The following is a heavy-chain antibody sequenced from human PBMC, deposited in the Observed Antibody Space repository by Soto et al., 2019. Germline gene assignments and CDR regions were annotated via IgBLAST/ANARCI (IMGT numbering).Heavy chain of an antibody. V-gene: IGHV3-13*01. Sequence: EVQLVESGGGLVQPGGPLRLSCAAYGFTFSSYDMHWVRQAMGKGLEWASTIGAAGDTYYAGSVKGRFTISRENVKNSLYLQMNGLRAGDAAVYYCARGRDSYYYMDVWGKGTTVTVSS. CDR3: ARGRDSYYYMDV. CDR2: IGAAGDT. CDR1: GFTFSSYD. D-gene: IGHD3-10*01. J-gene: IGHJ6*03.